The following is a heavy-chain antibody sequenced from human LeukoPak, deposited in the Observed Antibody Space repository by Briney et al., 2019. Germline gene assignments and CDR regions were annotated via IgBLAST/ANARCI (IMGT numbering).Heavy chain of an antibody. CDR3: AKGDDSSGYPDVVMDY. CDR2: ISGSGGST. CDR1: GFTFSSYA. J-gene: IGHJ4*02. D-gene: IGHD3-22*01. V-gene: IGHV3-23*01. Sequence: TGGSLRLSCAASGFTFSSYAMSWVRQAPGKGLEWVSAISGSGGSTYYADSVKGRFTISRDNSKNTLYLQMNSLRAEDTAVYYCAKGDDSSGYPDVVMDYWGQGTLVTVSS.